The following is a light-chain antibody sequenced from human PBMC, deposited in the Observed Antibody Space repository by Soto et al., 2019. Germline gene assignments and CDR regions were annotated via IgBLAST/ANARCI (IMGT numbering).Light chain of an antibody. J-gene: IGKJ4*01. V-gene: IGKV3-15*01. CDR1: QSVSDN. CDR3: QQYNNWPFT. Sequence: EIVMTQSPVTLSVSPGERATLSCRASQSVSDNLAWYQQKPGQAPRLLIYGTSTRATGIPASFSGSGSGTEFTLTISSLQSEDFAVYYCQQYNNWPFTFGGGTKVEIK. CDR2: GTS.